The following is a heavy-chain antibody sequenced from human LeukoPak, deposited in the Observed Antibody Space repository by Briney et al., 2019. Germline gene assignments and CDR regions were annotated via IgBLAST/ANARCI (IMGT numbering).Heavy chain of an antibody. V-gene: IGHV3-21*01. J-gene: IGHJ4*02. D-gene: IGHD3-10*01. CDR1: GFTFSSYG. Sequence: GGSLRLSCAASGFTFSSYGMNWVRQAPGKGLEWVSSISTSSAYIYYADSLKGRFTISRDNAKNSLYLQMNSLRVEDTAVYYCTRGPPDGSGNYYPGDFWGQGTLVTVSS. CDR3: TRGPPDGSGNYYPGDF. CDR2: ISTSSAYI.